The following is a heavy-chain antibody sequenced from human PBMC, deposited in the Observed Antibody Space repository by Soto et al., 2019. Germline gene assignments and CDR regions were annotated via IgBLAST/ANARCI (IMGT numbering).Heavy chain of an antibody. D-gene: IGHD2-15*01. CDR1: GYTFTSYY. J-gene: IGHJ5*02. Sequence: EASVKVSCKASGYTFTSYYMHWVRQAPGQGLEWMGIINPSGGSTSYAQKFQGRVTMTGDTSTSTVCMELSSLRSEDTAVYYCACSAYCSGGSCYRYNWFDPWGQGTLVTVSS. V-gene: IGHV1-46*03. CDR2: INPSGGST. CDR3: ACSAYCSGGSCYRYNWFDP.